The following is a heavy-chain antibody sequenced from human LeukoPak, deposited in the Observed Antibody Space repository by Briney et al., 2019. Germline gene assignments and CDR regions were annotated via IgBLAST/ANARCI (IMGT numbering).Heavy chain of an antibody. CDR2: ITGSGDST. Sequence: GGSLRLSCAASGFTFSSYGMAWVRQAPGKGLEWVSAITGSGDSTYYTDSVKGRFTISRDNSKNTLYMQMNSLRAEDTAIYYCARDNYSGSRYFDHWGQGTLVTVSS. J-gene: IGHJ4*02. V-gene: IGHV3-23*01. D-gene: IGHD1-26*01. CDR1: GFTFSSYG. CDR3: ARDNYSGSRYFDH.